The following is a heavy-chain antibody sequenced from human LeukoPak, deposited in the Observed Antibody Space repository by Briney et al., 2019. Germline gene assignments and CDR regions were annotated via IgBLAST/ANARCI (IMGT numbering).Heavy chain of an antibody. Sequence: PGGSLRLSCAASGFTFSSYSMNWVRQAPGKGLEWVSSISSSSSYTYYADSVKGRFTISRDNAKNSLYLQMNSLRAEDTAVYYCARAHENWGQGTLVTVSS. V-gene: IGHV3-21*01. CDR1: GFTFSSYS. CDR3: ARAHEN. CDR2: ISSSSSYT. J-gene: IGHJ4*02.